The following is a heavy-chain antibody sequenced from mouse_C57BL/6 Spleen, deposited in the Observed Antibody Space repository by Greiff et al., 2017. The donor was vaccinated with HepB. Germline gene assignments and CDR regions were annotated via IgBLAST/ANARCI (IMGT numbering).Heavy chain of an antibody. Sequence: QVQLQQSGPELVKPGASVKISCKASGYAFSSSWMNWVKQRPGKGLEWIGRIYPGDGDTNYNGKFKGKATLTADKSSSTAYMQLSSLTSEDSAVYFCARFYGSRRYFDVWGTGTTVTVSS. V-gene: IGHV1-82*01. J-gene: IGHJ1*03. CDR1: GYAFSSSW. CDR2: IYPGDGDT. D-gene: IGHD1-1*01. CDR3: ARFYGSRRYFDV.